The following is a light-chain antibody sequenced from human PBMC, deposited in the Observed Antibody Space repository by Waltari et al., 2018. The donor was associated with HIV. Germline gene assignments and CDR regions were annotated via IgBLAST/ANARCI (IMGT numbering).Light chain of an antibody. J-gene: IGLJ1*01. CDR1: RNAIGHHAP. CDR2: DVY. Sequence: QSALTQPPSVSGSPGQSVTVSCIGTRNAIGHHAPVPWFQRPPGKAPKLLIYDVYKRPPGVPDRFSGSKSDNTASLTVSGLQPEDEADYYCSSFGGSDVPYVFGSGTKLTVL. V-gene: IGLV2-8*01. CDR3: SSFGGSDVPYV.